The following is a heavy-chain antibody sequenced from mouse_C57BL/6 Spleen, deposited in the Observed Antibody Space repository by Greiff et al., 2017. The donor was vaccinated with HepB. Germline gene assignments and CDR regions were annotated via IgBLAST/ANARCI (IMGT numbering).Heavy chain of an antibody. D-gene: IGHD1-1*02. V-gene: IGHV1-50*01. CDR1: GYTFTSYW. CDR2: IDPSDSYT. J-gene: IGHJ2*01. Sequence: QVQLQQPGAELVKPGASVKLSCKASGYTFTSYWMQWVKQRPGQGLEWIGEIDPSDSYTNYNQKFKGKATLTVDTYASTAYMQLSSLTSEDSAVYYCARRRIYGPLDYWGQGTTLTVSS. CDR3: ARRRIYGPLDY.